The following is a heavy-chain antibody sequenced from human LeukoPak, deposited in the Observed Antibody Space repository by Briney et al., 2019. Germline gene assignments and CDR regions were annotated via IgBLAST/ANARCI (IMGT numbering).Heavy chain of an antibody. D-gene: IGHD6-6*01. CDR1: GYTFTSYD. CDR2: MNPNSGNT. V-gene: IGHV1-8*03. CDR3: ARAPPLYSSSSMGYYYYYMDV. Sequence: ASVKVSCKASGYTFTSYDINWVRQATGQGLEWMGWMNPNSGNTGYAQKFQGRVTITRNTSISTAYMELSSLRSEDTAVCYCARAPPLYSSSSMGYYYYYMDVWGKGTTVTVSS. J-gene: IGHJ6*03.